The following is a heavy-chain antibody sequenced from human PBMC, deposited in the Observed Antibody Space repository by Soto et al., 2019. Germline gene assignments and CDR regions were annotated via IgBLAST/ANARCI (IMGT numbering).Heavy chain of an antibody. V-gene: IGHV2-5*02. Sequence: QITLKESGPMLVKPTQTLTLTCTSSGSSLNTTEVGVAWIGQPQGTALEWLALIYWDDDKRYRPSLKSRLTITKDTSKNHVVLTMTNMDPVDTATYYCAHRRQDTYFDYWGQGTLVTVSS. CDR1: GSSLNTTEVG. CDR3: AHRRQDTYFDY. D-gene: IGHD5-18*01. J-gene: IGHJ4*02. CDR2: IYWDDDK.